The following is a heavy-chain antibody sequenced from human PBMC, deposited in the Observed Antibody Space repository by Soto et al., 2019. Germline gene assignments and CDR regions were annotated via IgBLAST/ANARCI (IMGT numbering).Heavy chain of an antibody. V-gene: IGHV4-59*08. J-gene: IGHJ4*02. D-gene: IGHD3-22*01. CDR2: IYYRGST. CDR3: ARHDYSHDGGGYPIDY. Sequence: SETLSLTCSVSGGSISGYYWSWIRQPLGKGLEWIGYIYYRGSTNYNPSLESRVTISVDTSKNQFSLKLSSVTAADTAMYYCARHDYSHDGGGYPIDYWGQGTLVTVSS. CDR1: GGSISGYY.